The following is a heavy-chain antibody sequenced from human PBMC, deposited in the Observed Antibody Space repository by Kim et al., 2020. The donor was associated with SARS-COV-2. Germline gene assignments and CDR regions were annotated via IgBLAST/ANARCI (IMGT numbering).Heavy chain of an antibody. J-gene: IGHJ2*01. CDR3: ARGRKMSREDWYFDL. Sequence: QKIQSRVTITAEKCTSTAYMELSSLRSEDTAVYYCARGRKMSREDWYFDLWGRGTLVTVSS. D-gene: IGHD1-26*01. V-gene: IGHV1-69*04.